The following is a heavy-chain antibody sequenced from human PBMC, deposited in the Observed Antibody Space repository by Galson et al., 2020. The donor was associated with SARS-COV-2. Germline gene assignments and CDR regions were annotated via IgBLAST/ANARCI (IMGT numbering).Heavy chain of an antibody. CDR1: GFTFSRYA. D-gene: IGHD4-17*01. J-gene: IGHJ4*02. CDR3: AKDQGNDYGDQLDY. V-gene: IGHV3-23*01. CDR2: VTAGGSIT. Sequence: GESLKISCAGSGFTFSRYAMSWVRQVPGKGLEWVSSVTAGGSITYHADTVKGRFTISRDNSKNTLYLQMNSLRDEDTALYYCAKDQGNDYGDQLDYWGQGTLVSVSS.